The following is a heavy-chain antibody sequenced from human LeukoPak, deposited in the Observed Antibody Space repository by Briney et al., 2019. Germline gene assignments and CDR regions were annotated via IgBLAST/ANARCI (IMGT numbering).Heavy chain of an antibody. Sequence: GGSLRLSCAASGFTFSSYWMSWVRQAPGKGLEWVANIKQDGSEKYYVDSVKGRFTISRDNAKNSLYLQMNSLRAGDTAMYYCAREQSYDFWSGYYTRWFDPWGQGTLVTVSS. CDR2: IKQDGSEK. V-gene: IGHV3-7*01. J-gene: IGHJ5*02. D-gene: IGHD3-3*01. CDR1: GFTFSSYW. CDR3: AREQSYDFWSGYYTRWFDP.